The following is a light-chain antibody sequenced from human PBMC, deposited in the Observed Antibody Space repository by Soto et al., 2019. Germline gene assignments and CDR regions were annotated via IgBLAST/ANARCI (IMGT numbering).Light chain of an antibody. J-gene: IGLJ3*02. CDR3: SSYTGSATLL. Sequence: QSALTQSASVSGSPGQSITISCTGTSSDVGGYNYVSWYQQRPGKAPKLMISEVSNRPSGVSNRFSGSKSGNTASLTISGLQAEDEADYYCSSYTGSATLLFGGGTKLTVL. V-gene: IGLV2-14*01. CDR1: SSDVGGYNY. CDR2: EVS.